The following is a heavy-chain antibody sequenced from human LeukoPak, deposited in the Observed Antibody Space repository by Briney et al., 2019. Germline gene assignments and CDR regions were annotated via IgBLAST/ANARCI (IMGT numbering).Heavy chain of an antibody. Sequence: SETLSLTCAVYGGSFSGYYWSWIRQPPGKGLEWSGEINHSGSTNYNPSLKSRVTISVDTSKNQFSLKLSSVTAADTAVYYCARGHGDIVVVPAAISGLGSSYYFDYWGQGTLVTVSS. D-gene: IGHD2-2*01. CDR2: INHSGST. V-gene: IGHV4-34*01. CDR1: GGSFSGYY. CDR3: ARGHGDIVVVPAAISGLGSSYYFDY. J-gene: IGHJ4*02.